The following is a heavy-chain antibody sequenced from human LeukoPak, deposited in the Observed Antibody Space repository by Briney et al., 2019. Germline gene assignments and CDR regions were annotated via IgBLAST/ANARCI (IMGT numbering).Heavy chain of an antibody. CDR3: ARGPNCSSTSCYSFNWFDP. Sequence: SETLSLTCTVSGGSISSGDYYWSWIRQPPGKGLEWIGYIYYSGSTYYNPSLQSRVTISVDTSKNQFSLKLSSVTAADTAVYYCARGPNCSSTSCYSFNWFDPWGQGTLVTVSS. D-gene: IGHD2-2*02. J-gene: IGHJ5*02. CDR1: GGSISSGDYY. V-gene: IGHV4-30-4*08. CDR2: IYYSGST.